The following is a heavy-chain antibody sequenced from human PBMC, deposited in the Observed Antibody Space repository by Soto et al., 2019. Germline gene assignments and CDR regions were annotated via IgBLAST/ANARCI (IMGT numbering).Heavy chain of an antibody. V-gene: IGHV1-18*01. CDR1: GYTFTSYG. CDR3: ARFTIAVACTGTDYYYYGMDV. D-gene: IGHD6-19*01. Sequence: ASVKVSCKASGYTFTSYGISWVRQAPGQGLEWMGWISAYNGNTNYAQKHQGRVTMTTDTSTSTAYMELRSLRSDDTALYYCARFTIAVACTGTDYYYYGMDVWGQGTTVTVS. CDR2: ISAYNGNT. J-gene: IGHJ6*02.